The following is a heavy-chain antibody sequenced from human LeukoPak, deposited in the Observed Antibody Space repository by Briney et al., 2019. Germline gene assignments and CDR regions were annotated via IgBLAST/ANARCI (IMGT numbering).Heavy chain of an antibody. Sequence: SVKVSCKASGGTFNRYAISWVRRAPGQGLEWMGGIIPIIGTVNYAQKFQGRVTITADESTSTAYMELSSLRSEDTAVYYCARDGREYDFWSGYPDYYYGMDVWGQGTTVTVSS. V-gene: IGHV1-69*01. J-gene: IGHJ6*02. CDR2: IIPIIGTV. CDR3: ARDGREYDFWSGYPDYYYGMDV. CDR1: GGTFNRYA. D-gene: IGHD3-3*01.